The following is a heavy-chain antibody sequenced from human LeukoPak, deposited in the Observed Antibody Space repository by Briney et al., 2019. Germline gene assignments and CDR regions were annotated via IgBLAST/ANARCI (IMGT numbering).Heavy chain of an antibody. CDR2: ISGSGGST. CDR3: ATNGYYYDSSGYYHFDY. V-gene: IGHV3-23*01. J-gene: IGHJ4*02. CDR1: GFTFSSYA. Sequence: GGSLRLSCAASGFTFSSYAMSWVRQAPGKGLEWVSAISGSGGSTYYADSVKGRFTISRDNSKNTLYLQMNSLRAEDTAVYYCATNGYYYDSSGYYHFDYWGQGTPVTVSS. D-gene: IGHD3-22*01.